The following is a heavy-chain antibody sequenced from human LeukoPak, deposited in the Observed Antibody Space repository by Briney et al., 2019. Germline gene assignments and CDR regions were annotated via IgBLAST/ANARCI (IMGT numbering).Heavy chain of an antibody. Sequence: GGSLRLSCAASGFTFSSYGMLWVRQASGKGLEWEAFIRCDGSNKYYADSVKGRFTISRDNAKNSLYLQMNSLRAEDTAVYYCARGAADIVVIPAADWGQGTLVTVSS. J-gene: IGHJ4*02. CDR3: ARGAADIVVIPAAD. D-gene: IGHD2-2*01. CDR1: GFTFSSYG. CDR2: IRCDGSNK. V-gene: IGHV3-30*02.